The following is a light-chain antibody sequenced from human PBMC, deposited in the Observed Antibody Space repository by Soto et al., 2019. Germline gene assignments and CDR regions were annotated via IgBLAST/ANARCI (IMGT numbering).Light chain of an antibody. J-gene: IGKJ1*01. V-gene: IGKV1-5*03. Sequence: DIQMTQSPSTLSGSVGDRVTITCRASQTISSWLAWYQQKPGKAPKLLIYKASTLKSGVPSRFSGSGSGTEFTLTISSLQPDDFATYDCQHYHSYSEAFGQGTKVELK. CDR2: KAS. CDR3: QHYHSYSEA. CDR1: QTISSW.